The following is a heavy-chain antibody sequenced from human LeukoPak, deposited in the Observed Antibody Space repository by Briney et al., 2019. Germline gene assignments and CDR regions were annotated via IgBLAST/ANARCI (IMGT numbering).Heavy chain of an antibody. J-gene: IGHJ4*02. CDR1: GGSISSSSYY. D-gene: IGHD6-19*01. CDR3: ARESKREAVALTYYFDY. V-gene: IGHV4-39*07. Sequence: SETLSLTRTVSGGSISSSSYYWGWIRQPPGKGLEWIGSIYYSGSTYYNPSLKSRVTISVDTSKNQFSLKLSSVTAADTAVYYCARESKREAVALTYYFDYWGQGTLVTVSS. CDR2: IYYSGST.